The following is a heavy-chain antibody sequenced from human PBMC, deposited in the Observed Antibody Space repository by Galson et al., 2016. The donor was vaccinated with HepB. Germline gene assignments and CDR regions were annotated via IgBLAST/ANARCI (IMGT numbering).Heavy chain of an antibody. V-gene: IGHV3-30*03. J-gene: IGHJ6*02. CDR1: GFTFRSYG. Sequence: SLRLSCAASGFTFRSYGMHWVRQAPGKGLEWVAVISHDGTNKYYTDSVKGRFTISRDSPKNTLYLQLNSLRAEDTAVYYCAYGASNYGYRLGSDVWGQGTTVTVSS. CDR2: ISHDGTNK. D-gene: IGHD4-11*01. CDR3: AYGASNYGYRLGSDV.